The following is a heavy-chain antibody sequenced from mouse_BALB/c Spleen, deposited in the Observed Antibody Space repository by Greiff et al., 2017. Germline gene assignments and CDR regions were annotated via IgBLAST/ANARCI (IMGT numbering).Heavy chain of an antibody. V-gene: IGHV14-3*02. CDR1: GFNIKDTY. CDR2: IDPANGNT. Sequence: VQLQQSGAEIVKPGASVKLSCTASGFNIKDTYMHWVKQRPEQGLEWIGRIDPANGNTKYDPKFQGKATITADTSSNTAYLQLSSLTSEDTAVYYCARWITTGFDYWGQGTTLTVSS. J-gene: IGHJ2*01. D-gene: IGHD2-4*01. CDR3: ARWITTGFDY.